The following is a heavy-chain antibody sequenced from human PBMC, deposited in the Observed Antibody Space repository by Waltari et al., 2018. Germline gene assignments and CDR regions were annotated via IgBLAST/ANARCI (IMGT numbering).Heavy chain of an antibody. CDR2: ISGSGGST. CDR3: AKVQGYYYDSSGYREYFQH. CDR1: GFTSSSYA. D-gene: IGHD3-22*01. Sequence: EVQLLESGGGLVQQGGSLRISCAAYGFTSSSYAMGRVRQAPGKEREWVSAISGSGGSTYYADSVKVRFTISRDNSKNTLYLQMNSLRTEDTAVYYCAKVQGYYYDSSGYREYFQHWGQGTLVTVSS. V-gene: IGHV3-23*01. J-gene: IGHJ1*01.